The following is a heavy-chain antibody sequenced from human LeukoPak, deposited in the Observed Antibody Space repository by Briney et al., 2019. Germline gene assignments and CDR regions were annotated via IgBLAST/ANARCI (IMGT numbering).Heavy chain of an antibody. J-gene: IGHJ4*02. D-gene: IGHD2-8*01. CDR2: INSRGDT. CDR3: ARTTSNGSADY. CDR1: SGSIRSYH. Sequence: SETLSLTCTVSSGSIRSYHWSWIRQSPGKALEWIAYINSRGDTKYNPSLKSRVTISMDTPKNKFSLKVSSVTDADTALYFCARTTSNGSADYWGQGTQVTVSA. V-gene: IGHV4-59*08.